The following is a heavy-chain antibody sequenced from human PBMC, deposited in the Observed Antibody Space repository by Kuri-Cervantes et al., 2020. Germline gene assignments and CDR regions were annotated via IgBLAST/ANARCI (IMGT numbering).Heavy chain of an antibody. CDR3: AKVGYSSGWAFDY. V-gene: IGHV3-23*03. J-gene: IGHJ4*02. CDR1: GFTFSSYA. CDR2: IYSGGST. Sequence: GGSLRLSCAASGFTFSSYAMSWVRQAPGKGLEWVSVIYSGGSTYYADSVKGRFTISRDNSKNTLYLQMNSLRAEDTAVYYCAKVGYSSGWAFDYWGQGTLVTVSS. D-gene: IGHD6-19*01.